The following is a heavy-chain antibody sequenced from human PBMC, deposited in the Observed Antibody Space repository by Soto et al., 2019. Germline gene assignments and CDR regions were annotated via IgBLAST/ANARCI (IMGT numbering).Heavy chain of an antibody. D-gene: IGHD4-4*01. CDR1: GGTFSSYA. CDR3: ARKGAFYSNYNAYYYYYGMDV. CDR2: IIPIFGTA. V-gene: IGHV1-69*06. Sequence: GASVKVSCKASGGTFSSYAISWARQAPGQGLEWMGGIIPIFGTANYAQKFQGRVTITADKSTSTAYMELSSLRSEDTAVYYCARKGAFYSNYNAYYYYYGMDVWGQGTTVTVSS. J-gene: IGHJ6*02.